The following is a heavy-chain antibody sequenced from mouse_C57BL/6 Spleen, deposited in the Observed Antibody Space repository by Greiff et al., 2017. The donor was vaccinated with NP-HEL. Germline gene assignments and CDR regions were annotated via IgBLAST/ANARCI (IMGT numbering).Heavy chain of an antibody. CDR2: IYPGDGDT. D-gene: IGHD2-1*01. J-gene: IGHJ4*01. CDR3: ARWDYGNYPYYAMDY. CDR1: GYAFSSYW. V-gene: IGHV1-80*01. Sequence: VHLVESGAELVKPGASVKISCKASGYAFSSYWMNWVKQRPGKGLEWIGQIYPGDGDTNYNGKFKGKATLTADKSSSTAYMQLSSLTSEDSAVYFCARWDYGNYPYYAMDYWGQGTSVTVSS.